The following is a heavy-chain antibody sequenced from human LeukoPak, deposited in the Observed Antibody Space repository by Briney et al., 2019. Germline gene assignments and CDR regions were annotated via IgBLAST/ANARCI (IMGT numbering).Heavy chain of an antibody. J-gene: IGHJ4*02. CDR3: ARRYFDS. CDR1: GFTFSDYW. CDR2: IKQDGSAK. V-gene: IGHV3-7*03. Sequence: GGSLRLSCAASGFTFSDYWMHWVRQAPGKGLEWVANIKQDGSAKYYVDSVKGRFTISKDNAKNSLYLQMNSLRAEDTAVYYCARRYFDSWGQGTLVTVSS.